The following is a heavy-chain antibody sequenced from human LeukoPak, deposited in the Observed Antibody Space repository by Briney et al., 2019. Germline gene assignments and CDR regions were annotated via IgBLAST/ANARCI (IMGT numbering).Heavy chain of an antibody. J-gene: IGHJ4*02. V-gene: IGHV3-23*01. CDR3: AKSTDNGGYPLGDS. CDR1: GFAIPNDG. Sequence: GGSLRLSCTGSGFAIPNDGMAWVRQAPGKGLEWISSIGAGVTGKYYAASVRGRFTISKDNSKKTVFLQMNSLRAEDTALYYCAKSTDNGGYPLGDSWGQGTLVIVSS. D-gene: IGHD3-22*01. CDR2: IGAGVTGK.